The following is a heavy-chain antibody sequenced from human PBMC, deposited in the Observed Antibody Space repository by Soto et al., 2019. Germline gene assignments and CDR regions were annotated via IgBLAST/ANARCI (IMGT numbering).Heavy chain of an antibody. CDR2: IIPIFGTA. J-gene: IGHJ6*02. CDR3: ARCDLGYCSGGSCYSPYYYGMDV. D-gene: IGHD2-15*01. V-gene: IGHV1-69*13. Sequence: SVKVSCKASGGTFSSYAISWVRQAPGQGLEWMGGIIPIFGTANYAQKFQGRVTITADESTSTAYMELSSLRSEDTAVYYCARCDLGYCSGGSCYSPYYYGMDVWGQGTTVTVSS. CDR1: GGTFSSYA.